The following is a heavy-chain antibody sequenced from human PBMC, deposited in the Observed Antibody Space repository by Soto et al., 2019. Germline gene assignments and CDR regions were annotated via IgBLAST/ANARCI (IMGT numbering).Heavy chain of an antibody. CDR1: GYTFISYY. J-gene: IGHJ5*02. Sequence: QVQLVQSGAEVKKPGASVKVSCKASGYTFISYYIHWVRQAPAQGLEWMGIINPSGGSTNYAEKFQGRVTMTRDTSTSTVYMELSSLTSDDTAVYYCAREHSSSSRWFDPWGPGTLVTVSS. CDR2: INPSGGST. CDR3: AREHSSSSRWFDP. D-gene: IGHD6-6*01. V-gene: IGHV1-46*01.